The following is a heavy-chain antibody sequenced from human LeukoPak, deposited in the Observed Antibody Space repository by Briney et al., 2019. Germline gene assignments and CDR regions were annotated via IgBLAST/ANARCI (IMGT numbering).Heavy chain of an antibody. Sequence: PSETLSLTCPVSGGSIDTSPYFWGWIRQPPGKGLEWIGSIYYRGNTYYNPSLSSRVTISVDTSKNQFSLNLSSVSAADTAVYYCARHTLPAVAGALDYWGQGTLVTVSS. CDR3: ARHTLPAVAGALDY. D-gene: IGHD6-19*01. CDR2: IYYRGNT. V-gene: IGHV4-39*01. J-gene: IGHJ4*02. CDR1: GGSIDTSPYF.